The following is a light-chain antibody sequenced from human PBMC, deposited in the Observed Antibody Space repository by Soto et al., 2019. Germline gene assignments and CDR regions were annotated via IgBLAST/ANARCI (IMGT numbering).Light chain of an antibody. Sequence: EIVMTQSPATLSFSPGEIATLSCRASQSVGNSHVAWYQQRRGLPPRLLIYGASNRATGIPDRFSGSGSGADFTLTISRLEPEDFAVYFCHQYGNSPPGTFGQGTRLEIK. J-gene: IGKJ5*01. CDR2: GAS. V-gene: IGKV3-20*01. CDR1: QSVGNSH. CDR3: HQYGNSPPGT.